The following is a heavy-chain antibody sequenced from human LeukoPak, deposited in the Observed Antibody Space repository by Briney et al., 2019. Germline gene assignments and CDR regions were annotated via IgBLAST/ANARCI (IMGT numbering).Heavy chain of an antibody. CDR2: ISGSGAGT. CDR1: GFTFSSYG. V-gene: IGHV3-23*01. J-gene: IGHJ3*02. Sequence: HTGGSLRLSCAASGFTFSSYGMSWVRQAPGKGLEWVSAISGSGAGTYYADPVKGRFTISRDNSKNTLYLQMNSLRAEDTAIYYCAKDFGSPGNIWGQGTMVTVSS. D-gene: IGHD1-26*01. CDR3: AKDFGSPGNI.